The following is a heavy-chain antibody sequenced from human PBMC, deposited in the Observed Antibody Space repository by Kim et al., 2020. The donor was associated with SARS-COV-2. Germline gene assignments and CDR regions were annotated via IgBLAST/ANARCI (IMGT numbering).Heavy chain of an antibody. D-gene: IGHD3-16*01. CDR3: AKDLKIWGGYFDY. V-gene: IGHV3-23*01. Sequence: YADSVKGRFTISRDNSKNTLYLQMNSLRAEDTAVYYCAKDLKIWGGYFDYWGQGTLVTVSS. J-gene: IGHJ4*02.